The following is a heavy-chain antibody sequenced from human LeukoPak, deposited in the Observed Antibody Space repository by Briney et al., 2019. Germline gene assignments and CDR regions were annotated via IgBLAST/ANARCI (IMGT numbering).Heavy chain of an antibody. J-gene: IGHJ4*02. V-gene: IGHV4-4*07. CDR3: ARDQNPFIAVAGEFDY. CDR1: GGSISNYY. CDR2: IYTSGST. D-gene: IGHD6-19*01. Sequence: SETLSLTCTVSGGSISNYYWTWIRQPAGKGLEWIGRIYTSGSTSYNPSLKSRVTMSVDTSKNQFSLKLSSVTAADTAVYYCARDQNPFIAVAGEFDYWGQGTLVTVSS.